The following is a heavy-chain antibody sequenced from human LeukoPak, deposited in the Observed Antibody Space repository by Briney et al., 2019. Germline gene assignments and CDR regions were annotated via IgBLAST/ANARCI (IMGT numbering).Heavy chain of an antibody. CDR2: IYYIGTT. CDR1: GGSISSYY. V-gene: IGHV4-59*01. D-gene: IGHD1-26*01. J-gene: IGHJ4*02. CDR3: ARESGGSYPFDY. Sequence: SETLSLTCTVSGGSISSYYWSWIRQTPGKEPEWIGYIYYIGTTNYNPSLKSRVTISVDTSKNQFSLKLSSVTAADTAVYYCARESGGSYPFDYWGQGTLVTVSS.